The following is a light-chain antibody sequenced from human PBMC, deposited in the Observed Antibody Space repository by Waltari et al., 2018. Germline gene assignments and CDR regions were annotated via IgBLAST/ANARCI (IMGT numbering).Light chain of an antibody. CDR3: QVWDRSYDQWV. CDR1: HIGSKD. V-gene: IGLV3-21*03. Sequence: SYVLTQPPSVSVAPGNTATITCGGPHIGSKDVPWYQQQPGQAPLLVVHDDSDRPPGIPDRFSGSNSGNTATLTISRVEAGDEADYYCQVWDRSYDQWVFGGGTKLTVL. CDR2: DDS. J-gene: IGLJ3*02.